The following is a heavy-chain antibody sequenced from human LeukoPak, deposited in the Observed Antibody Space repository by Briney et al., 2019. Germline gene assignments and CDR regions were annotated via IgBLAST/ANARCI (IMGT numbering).Heavy chain of an antibody. Sequence: SETLSLTCTVSGYSLSSGYYWSWVRQPPGRGLEWIGYIYYSGRTSYNPSLKSRVTISVDTSKNQFSLRLSSVTAADTAVYYCARGQKYRSGYTVTELGSGYFDYWGQGPLVTVSS. D-gene: IGHD5-18*01. J-gene: IGHJ4*02. V-gene: IGHV4-61*01. CDR2: IYYSGRT. CDR1: GYSLSSGYY. CDR3: ARGQKYRSGYTVTELGSGYFDY.